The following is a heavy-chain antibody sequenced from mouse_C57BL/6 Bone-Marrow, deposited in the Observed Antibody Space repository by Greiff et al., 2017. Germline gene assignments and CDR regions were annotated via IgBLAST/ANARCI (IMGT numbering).Heavy chain of an antibody. CDR2: IYPSDSET. CDR3: ARRTITTVVDAMDD. CDR1: GYTFTSYC. D-gene: IGHD1-1*01. J-gene: IGHJ4*01. Sequence: QVQLQQPGAELVRPGSSVTLSCTASGYTFTSYCMDWVKQRPGQGLEWIGNIYPSDSETHYNQKFKDKATLTVDNSSSTAYLQLSSLTSEDSAVYYCARRTITTVVDAMDDWGQGTSVTVSS. V-gene: IGHV1-61*01.